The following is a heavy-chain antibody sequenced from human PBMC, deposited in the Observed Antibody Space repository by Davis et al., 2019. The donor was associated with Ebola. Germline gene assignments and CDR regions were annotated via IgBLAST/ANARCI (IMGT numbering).Heavy chain of an antibody. Sequence: GGSLRLSCAASGLTVNDNYMSWVRQPPGKGLEWVSTIYSGGRTYYADSVKGRFTVSRDNSENMLYLQMSTLRVEDTAVYYCARHVDGDFWYFDLWGRGTLVTVSS. J-gene: IGHJ2*01. CDR1: GLTVNDNY. CDR2: IYSGGRT. V-gene: IGHV3-66*04. D-gene: IGHD4-17*01. CDR3: ARHVDGDFWYFDL.